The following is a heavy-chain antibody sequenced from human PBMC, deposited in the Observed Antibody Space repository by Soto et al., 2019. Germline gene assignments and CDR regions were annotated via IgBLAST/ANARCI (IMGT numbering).Heavy chain of an antibody. J-gene: IGHJ4*02. CDR2: ISYDGSNK. CDR3: XXXXXXXXXXXXXXFDX. CDR1: GFTFSSYG. Sequence: VQLVESGGGVVQPGRSLRLSCAASGFTFSSYGMHWVRQAPGKGLEWVAVISYDGSNKYYADSVKGRFTISRDNSKNTLYLQMNSLXAXXXXXXXXXXXXXXXXXXXXXXFDXWGQGTLVTVSS. V-gene: IGHV3-30*03.